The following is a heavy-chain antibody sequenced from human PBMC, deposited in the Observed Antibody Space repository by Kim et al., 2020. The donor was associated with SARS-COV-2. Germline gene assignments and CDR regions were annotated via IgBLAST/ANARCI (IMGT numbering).Heavy chain of an antibody. CDR2: IWYDGSTT. CDR1: GFTFSSYG. V-gene: IGHV3-33*01. J-gene: IGHJ4*02. CDR3: ARDGYSSGCDY. Sequence: GGSLRLSCAASGFTFSSYGMHWVRQAPGKGLEWVAVIWYDGSTTYYADSVKGRFTISRDNSKNTLYLQMNSLRAEDTAVYYCARDGYSSGCDYWGQGTLVTVSS. D-gene: IGHD6-19*01.